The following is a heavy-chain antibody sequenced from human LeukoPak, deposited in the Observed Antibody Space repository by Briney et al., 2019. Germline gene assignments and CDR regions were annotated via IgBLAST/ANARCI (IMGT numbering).Heavy chain of an antibody. J-gene: IGHJ4*02. CDR1: GFTFSSHW. D-gene: IGHD5-12*01. CDR3: ATLVATTQFDY. V-gene: IGHV3-7*01. Sequence: GGSLRLSCAASGFTFSSHWMSWVRQAPGKGLEWVANIKQDGSEKYYVDSVKGRFTISRDNAKNSLYLQMNSLRAEDTAVYYCATLVATTQFDYWGQGTLVTVSS. CDR2: IKQDGSEK.